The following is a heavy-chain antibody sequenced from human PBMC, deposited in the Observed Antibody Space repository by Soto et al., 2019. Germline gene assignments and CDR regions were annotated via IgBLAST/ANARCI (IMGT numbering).Heavy chain of an antibody. Sequence: QVQLQESGPGLVKPSGTPSLTCAVSSGTISSSNWWTWVRQPPGKGLEWIGEINQSGSPNYTPSLRSRVTISVDKSKSQFFLKLSSVTAADTAIYYCAGLGMVAAHREFDPWGQGTLVTVSS. CDR3: AGLGMVAAHREFDP. CDR1: SGTISSSNW. V-gene: IGHV4-4*02. D-gene: IGHD2-15*01. CDR2: INQSGSP. J-gene: IGHJ5*02.